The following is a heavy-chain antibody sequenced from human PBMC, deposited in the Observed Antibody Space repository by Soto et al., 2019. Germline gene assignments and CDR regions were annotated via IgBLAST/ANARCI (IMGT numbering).Heavy chain of an antibody. D-gene: IGHD2-2*01. CDR1: GFTFSSYA. J-gene: IGHJ4*02. Sequence: GGSLRLSCAASGFTFSSYAMHWVRQAPGKGLEWVAVISYDGSNKYYADSVKGRFTISRDNSKNTLYLQMNSLRAEDTAVYYCARDLGYCSSTSCSFRRQQLVPDYWGQGTLVTVSS. CDR2: ISYDGSNK. V-gene: IGHV3-30-3*01. CDR3: ARDLGYCSSTSCSFRRQQLVPDY.